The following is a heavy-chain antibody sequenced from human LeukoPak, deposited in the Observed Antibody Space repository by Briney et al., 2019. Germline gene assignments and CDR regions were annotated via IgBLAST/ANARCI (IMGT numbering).Heavy chain of an antibody. CDR2: INYSGRM. J-gene: IGHJ4*02. D-gene: IGHD4-11*01. CDR3: AKSELNDYMKY. Sequence: SETLSLTCIVSGYSIRSGYDWGWIRQAPGKGPEWIASINYSGRMYGNPSLKSRINISVDTSKNQFSLRLSSVTAADTAVYYCAKSELNDYMKYWGQGTLVTVSS. V-gene: IGHV4-38-2*02. CDR1: GYSIRSGYD.